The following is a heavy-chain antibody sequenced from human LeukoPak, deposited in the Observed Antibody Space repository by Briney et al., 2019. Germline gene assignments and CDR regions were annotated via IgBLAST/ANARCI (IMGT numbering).Heavy chain of an antibody. Sequence: PGRSLRLSCAASGFTFRNSAMSWVRQAPGKGLEWVSAFTGGDGSAYYAASVKGRCTISRDNSKNTLYLQMNSLRAEDTAVYYCAKGGFCSGGSCYNNWFDPWGQGTLVTVSS. CDR3: AKGGFCSGGSCYNNWFDP. V-gene: IGHV3-23*01. D-gene: IGHD2-15*01. CDR1: GFTFRNSA. CDR2: FTGGDGSA. J-gene: IGHJ5*02.